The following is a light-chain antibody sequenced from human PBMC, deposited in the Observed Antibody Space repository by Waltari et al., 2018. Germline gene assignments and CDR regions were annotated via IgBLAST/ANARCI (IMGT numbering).Light chain of an antibody. Sequence: YVLTQPPSVSVAPGKTATLTCGGENIERKSVNWYQQKPGQAPVFVLFYDTDRPSGIPDRFSCSNAGNTATLTISGVEAGDEADYHCQVWDDTTNSGVFGGGTRLTVL. V-gene: IGLV3-21*04. J-gene: IGLJ3*02. CDR3: QVWDDTTNSGV. CDR1: NIERKS. CDR2: YDT.